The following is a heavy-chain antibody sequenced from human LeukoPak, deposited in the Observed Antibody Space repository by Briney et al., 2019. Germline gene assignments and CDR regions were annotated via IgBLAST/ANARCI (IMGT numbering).Heavy chain of an antibody. CDR2: IIPIFGTA. Sequence: ASVKVSCKASGGTFSSYAISWVRQAPGQELEWMGGIIPIFGTANYAQKFQGRVTITADKSTSTAYMELSSLRSEDTAVYYCARTYSTVIAAAAYWVQGPLVTVTA. CDR1: GGTFSSYA. J-gene: IGHJ4*02. CDR3: ARTYSTVIAAAAY. V-gene: IGHV1-69*06. D-gene: IGHD6-13*01.